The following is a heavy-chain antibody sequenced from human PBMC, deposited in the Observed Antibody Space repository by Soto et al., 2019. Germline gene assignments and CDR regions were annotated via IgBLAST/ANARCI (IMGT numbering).Heavy chain of an antibody. Sequence: QVQLQESGPGLIMPSETLSLICSISGASISRGGHYWSWIRLHHEKGLEWIGNVYYRGTTSYSPSLRRRITISVDTARDQFSLKMTSVTAADTAVYYCARQGCGSECFGEYSLDYWGQGRLVTVSS. CDR2: VYYRGTT. V-gene: IGHV4-31*03. D-gene: IGHD2-21*01. CDR1: GASISRGGHY. CDR3: ARQGCGSECFGEYSLDY. J-gene: IGHJ4*02.